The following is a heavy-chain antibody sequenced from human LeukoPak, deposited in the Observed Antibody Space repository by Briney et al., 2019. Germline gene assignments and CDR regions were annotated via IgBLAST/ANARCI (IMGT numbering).Heavy chain of an antibody. D-gene: IGHD5-12*01. Sequence: GSSVKVSCKPSGSSFPISDYAIVWVRQAPGQGLEWMGGIIPVFGRPDYAPKFQGRLTISTDESTNTAYMQLSSLTAEDTAVYFCARGRGGSIVIVAPYFDSWGQGTLVSVSS. J-gene: IGHJ4*02. V-gene: IGHV1-69*05. CDR3: ARGRGGSIVIVAPYFDS. CDR1: GSSFPISDYA. CDR2: IIPVFGRP.